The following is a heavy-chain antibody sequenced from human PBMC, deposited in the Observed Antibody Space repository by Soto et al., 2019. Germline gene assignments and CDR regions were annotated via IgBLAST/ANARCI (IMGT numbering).Heavy chain of an antibody. CDR3: ARLDVVVVAAGHYGMDV. J-gene: IGHJ6*02. D-gene: IGHD2-15*01. Sequence: ASVKVSCKASGYTFTSYAMHWVRQATGQGLEWMGWMNPNSGNTGYAQKFQGRVTMTRNTSISTAYMELSSLRSEDTAVYYCARLDVVVVAAGHYGMDVWGQGTTVTVSS. CDR1: GYTFTSYA. V-gene: IGHV1-8*02. CDR2: MNPNSGNT.